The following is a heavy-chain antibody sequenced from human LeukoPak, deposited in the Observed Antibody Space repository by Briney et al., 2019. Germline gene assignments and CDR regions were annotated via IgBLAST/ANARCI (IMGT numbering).Heavy chain of an antibody. J-gene: IGHJ5*02. D-gene: IGHD6-13*01. CDR1: GFTFSSYS. CDR2: ISSSSSYI. CDR3: ARDLKYSSSWNWFDP. V-gene: IGHV3-21*01. Sequence: GGSLRPSCAASGFTFSSYSMNWVRQAPGKGLEWVSSISSSSSYIYYADSVKGRFTISRDNAKNSLYLQMNSLRAEDTAVYYCARDLKYSSSWNWFDPWGQGTLVTVSS.